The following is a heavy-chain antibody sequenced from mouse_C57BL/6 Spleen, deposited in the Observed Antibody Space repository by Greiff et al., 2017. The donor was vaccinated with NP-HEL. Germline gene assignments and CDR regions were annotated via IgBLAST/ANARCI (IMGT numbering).Heavy chain of an antibody. D-gene: IGHD1-1*02. J-gene: IGHJ3*01. V-gene: IGHV3-6*01. CDR2: ISYDGSN. Sequence: ESGPGLVKPSQSLSLTCSVTGYSITSGYYWNWIRQFPGNKLEWMGYISYDGSNNYNPSLKNRISITRDTSKNQFFLKLNSVTTEDTATYYCARSASDYGFAYWGQGTLVTVSA. CDR3: ARSASDYGFAY. CDR1: GYSITSGYY.